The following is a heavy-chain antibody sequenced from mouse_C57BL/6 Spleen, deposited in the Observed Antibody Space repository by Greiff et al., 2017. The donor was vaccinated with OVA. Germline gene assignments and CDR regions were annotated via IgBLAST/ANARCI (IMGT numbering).Heavy chain of an antibody. Sequence: QVQLQQPGAELVKPGASVKLSCKASGYTFTSYWMHWVKQRPGQGLEWIGMIHPNSGSTNYNEKFKSKATLTVDTSSSTAYMQLSSLTSEDSAVYYCARRRDSSYYFDYWGQGTTLTVSS. CDR2: IHPNSGST. J-gene: IGHJ2*01. CDR3: ARRRDSSYYFDY. CDR1: GYTFTSYW. V-gene: IGHV1-64*01.